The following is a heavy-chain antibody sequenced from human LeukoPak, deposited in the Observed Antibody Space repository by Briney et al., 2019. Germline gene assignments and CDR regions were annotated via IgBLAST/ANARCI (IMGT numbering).Heavy chain of an antibody. J-gene: IGHJ5*02. V-gene: IGHV1-69*02. CDR2: IIPIFDIP. CDR1: GGTFSSYS. Sequence: ASVKVSCKASGGTFSSYSISSVRQAPGRGLEWMGRIIPIFDIPNYAQKFQGRVTIAADKSTSTAYMELSSLRSEDTAVYYCARDFKESKWNDAHWLDPWGQGTLVTVSS. D-gene: IGHD1-20*01. CDR3: ARDFKESKWNDAHWLDP.